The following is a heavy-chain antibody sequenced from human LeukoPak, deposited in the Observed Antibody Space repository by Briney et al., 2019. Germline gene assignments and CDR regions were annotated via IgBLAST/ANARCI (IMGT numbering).Heavy chain of an antibody. Sequence: SETLSLTCTVSGGSISSYYWSWIRQHPGKGLEWIGYIYYSGSTYYNPSLKSRVTISVDTSKNQFSLKLSSVTAADTAVYYCAREETYGSGSYPDYWGQGTLVTVSS. V-gene: IGHV4-59*06. J-gene: IGHJ4*02. D-gene: IGHD3-10*01. CDR3: AREETYGSGSYPDY. CDR2: IYYSGST. CDR1: GGSISSYY.